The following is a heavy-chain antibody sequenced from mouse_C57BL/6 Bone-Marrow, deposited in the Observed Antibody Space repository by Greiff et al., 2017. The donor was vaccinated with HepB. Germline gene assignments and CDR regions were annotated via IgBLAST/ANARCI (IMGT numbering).Heavy chain of an antibody. Sequence: QVQLQQPGAELVKPGASVKLSCKASGYTFTSYWMQWVKQRPGQGLEWIGEIDPSDSYTNYNQKFKGKATLTVDTSSSTAYMQLSSLTSEDSAVYYCARRVFPFITTVVAYWYFDVWGTGTTVTVSS. CDR3: ARRVFPFITTVVAYWYFDV. CDR1: GYTFTSYW. D-gene: IGHD1-1*01. V-gene: IGHV1-50*01. CDR2: IDPSDSYT. J-gene: IGHJ1*03.